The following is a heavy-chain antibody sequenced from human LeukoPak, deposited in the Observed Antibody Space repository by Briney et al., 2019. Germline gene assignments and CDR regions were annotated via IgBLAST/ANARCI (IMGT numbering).Heavy chain of an antibody. V-gene: IGHV4-59*08. CDR3: ARHRPGERRFDP. Sequence: SETLSLTCAVSGGSIRNDYWRWIRQPPGKGLEWIAYINYSGNTNYNPSLESRVTISVDTSKNLFSLKFTSVTAADTAVYYCARHRPGERRFDPWGQGTLVTVSS. CDR2: INYSGNT. CDR1: GGSIRNDY. D-gene: IGHD3-16*01. J-gene: IGHJ5*02.